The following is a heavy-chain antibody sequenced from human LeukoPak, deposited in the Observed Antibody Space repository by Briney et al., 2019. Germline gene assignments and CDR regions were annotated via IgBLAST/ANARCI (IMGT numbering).Heavy chain of an antibody. Sequence: PGGSLRLSCAASGFTFSGSAMHWVRQASGKGLEWVGRIRSKANSYATAYAASVKGRFTISRDDSKNTAYLQMNSLKTEDTAVYYCTRHNTGRGDGYNLWGQGTLVTVSS. V-gene: IGHV3-73*01. CDR1: GFTFSGSA. D-gene: IGHD5-24*01. CDR3: TRHNTGRGDGYNL. CDR2: IRSKANSYAT. J-gene: IGHJ4*02.